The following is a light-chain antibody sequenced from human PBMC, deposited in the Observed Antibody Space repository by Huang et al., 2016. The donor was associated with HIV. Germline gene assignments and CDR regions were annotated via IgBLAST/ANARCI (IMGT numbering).Light chain of an antibody. CDR2: CAS. Sequence: DIIMTQSPDSLTVSLGERATLNCRSSQRVSSSSTSKDYMAWFQQKPGQPPRLLLFCASTRDAGVPDRFTGSGSGTHFTLTIASLEAEDAAIYYCQQYYSSPQTFGQGTRVEVK. CDR1: QRVSSSSTSKDY. J-gene: IGKJ1*01. V-gene: IGKV4-1*01. CDR3: QQYYSSPQT.